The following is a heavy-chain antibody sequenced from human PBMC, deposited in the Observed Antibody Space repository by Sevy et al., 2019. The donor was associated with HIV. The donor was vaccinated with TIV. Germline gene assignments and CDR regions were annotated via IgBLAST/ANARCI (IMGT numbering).Heavy chain of an antibody. J-gene: IGHJ5*02. Sequence: GGSLRLSCVASEFIFNDAWMHWVRQAPGKGLEWDGRIKSNIDGAARDYAAPVKGRFTISRDDSKNTVFLQMNSLKSEDTAVYFCTTIGRDCSGIGCQISWGQGTQVTVSS. CDR3: TTIGRDCSGIGCQIS. CDR1: EFIFNDAW. D-gene: IGHD2-21*01. CDR2: IKSNIDGAAR. V-gene: IGHV3-15*01.